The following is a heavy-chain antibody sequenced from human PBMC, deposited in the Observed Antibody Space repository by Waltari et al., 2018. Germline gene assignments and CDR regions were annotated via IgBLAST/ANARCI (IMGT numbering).Heavy chain of an antibody. D-gene: IGHD1-26*01. Sequence: QVQLQESGPGLVKPSETLSLTCTVSGGSVSGYYWSWIRQPAGKRLEWIGRIHYTGSTSYNPSLKSRVTMSVDTSKNQFSLKLSSVTAADTAVFFCARVYSGSFCDYWGQGTLVTVSS. CDR1: GGSVSGYY. J-gene: IGHJ4*02. V-gene: IGHV4-4*07. CDR3: ARVYSGSFCDY. CDR2: IHYTGST.